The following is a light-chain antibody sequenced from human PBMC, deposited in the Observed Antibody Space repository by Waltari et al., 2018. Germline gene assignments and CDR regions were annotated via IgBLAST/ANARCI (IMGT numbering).Light chain of an antibody. CDR2: KAS. Sequence: DIQMTQSPSTLSASVGDRVTITCRASQTITNWLAWYQQKPGEAPKLLIYKASTLDMGVPSRFSGSGSGTEFTLTISSLQPDDFATYYCLHLSNFPLSFGGGTKVELK. J-gene: IGKJ4*01. CDR1: QTITNW. CDR3: LHLSNFPLS. V-gene: IGKV1-5*03.